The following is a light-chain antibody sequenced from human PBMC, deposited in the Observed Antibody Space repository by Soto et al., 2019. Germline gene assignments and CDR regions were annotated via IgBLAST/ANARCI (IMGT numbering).Light chain of an antibody. CDR1: QNVSSY. V-gene: IGKV3-11*01. J-gene: IGKJ4*01. CDR2: DAS. CDR3: QQRSNWPRLT. Sequence: EIVLTQSPATLSLSPGERATLSCKASQNVSSYLAWYQQKPGQAPRLLIYDASNRAIGIPARFSGSGSGTDFTLTISSLQPEDFAVYFCQQRSNWPRLTFGGGTKVEI.